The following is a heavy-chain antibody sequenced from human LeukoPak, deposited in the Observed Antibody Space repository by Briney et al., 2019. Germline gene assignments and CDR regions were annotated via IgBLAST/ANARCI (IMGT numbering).Heavy chain of an antibody. V-gene: IGHV3-43*02. Sequence: GGALRLSCAASGFTFDEYAMHWVRQAPGKGLELVSLISGYGGSKYFADSVKGRFTISRENSKNSLYLQMNSVRTEDTALYYCAKDRGSGWYYFDYWGQGNLVTVSS. CDR1: GFTFDEYA. J-gene: IGHJ4*02. CDR2: ISGYGGSK. CDR3: AKDRGSGWYYFDY. D-gene: IGHD6-19*01.